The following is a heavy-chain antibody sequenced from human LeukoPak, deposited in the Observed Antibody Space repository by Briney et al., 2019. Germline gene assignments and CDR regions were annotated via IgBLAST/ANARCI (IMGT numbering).Heavy chain of an antibody. D-gene: IGHD4-11*01. CDR2: ISSSGSTI. Sequence: PGGSLRLSCAASGFTFSDYYMSWIRQAPGKGLEWVSYISSSGSTIYYADSVKGRFTISRDNSKNTLYLQMNSLRAEDTAVYYCARGGRPDYSNHGWGAFDIWGQGTMVTVSS. V-gene: IGHV3-11*01. CDR1: GFTFSDYY. CDR3: ARGGRPDYSNHGWGAFDI. J-gene: IGHJ3*02.